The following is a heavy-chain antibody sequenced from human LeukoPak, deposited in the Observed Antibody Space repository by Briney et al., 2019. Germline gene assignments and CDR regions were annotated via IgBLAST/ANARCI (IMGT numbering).Heavy chain of an antibody. CDR2: IRRRAYGGAA. J-gene: IGHJ4*02. V-gene: IGHV3-49*04. CDR1: GFASDDFA. CDR3: SRNGLVDFDY. Sequence: PGGSLRLSCTTSGFASDDFAMSWVRQPAGQGLEWVGFIRRRAYGGAAEYAASVKGRFIISRDDSKGIAYLQMNSLKTEDTAVYYCSRNGLVDFDYWGKGSRVIVSP.